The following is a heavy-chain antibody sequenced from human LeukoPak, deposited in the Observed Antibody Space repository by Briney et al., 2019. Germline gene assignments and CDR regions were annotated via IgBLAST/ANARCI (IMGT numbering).Heavy chain of an antibody. CDR3: ARLIGPYNYDSSGYYVY. J-gene: IGHJ4*02. CDR1: GGTFSSYV. Sequence: ASVKVSCKASGGTFSSYVISWVRQAPGQGLEWMGGIIPIFGTANYAQKFQGRVTITADKSTSTAHMELSSLRSEDTAVYYCARLIGPYNYDSSGYYVYWGQGTLVTVSS. CDR2: IIPIFGTA. D-gene: IGHD3-22*01. V-gene: IGHV1-69*06.